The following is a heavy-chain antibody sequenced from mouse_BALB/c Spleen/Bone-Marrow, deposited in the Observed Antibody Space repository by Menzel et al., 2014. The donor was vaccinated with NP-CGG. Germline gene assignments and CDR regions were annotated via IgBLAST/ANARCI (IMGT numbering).Heavy chain of an antibody. CDR2: IDPPDSET. CDR3: ARRGYGYGFAY. Sequence: QVQLKQSGAELVKPGAPVKLSCKASGYTFTSYWMNWVKQRPGRGLEWIGRIDPPDSETHYNQKFKDKATLTVDKSSSTAYIQLSSLTSEDSAVYYCARRGYGYGFAYWGQGTLVTVSA. J-gene: IGHJ3*01. CDR1: GYTFTSYW. D-gene: IGHD1-2*01. V-gene: IGHV1-69*02.